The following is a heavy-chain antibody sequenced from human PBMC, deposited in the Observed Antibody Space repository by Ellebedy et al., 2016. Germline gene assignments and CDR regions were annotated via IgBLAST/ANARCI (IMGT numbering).Heavy chain of an antibody. D-gene: IGHD6-13*01. Sequence: SETLSLTXAAYGGPFSGYYWSWIRQPPGKGLEWIGEINHSGSTNYNPSLKSRVTISVDTSKNQFSLKLCSVTAADTAVYYCARGKVYSNSWYARSPFDYWGQGTLVTVSS. J-gene: IGHJ4*02. CDR1: GGPFSGYY. CDR2: INHSGST. V-gene: IGHV4-34*01. CDR3: ARGKVYSNSWYARSPFDY.